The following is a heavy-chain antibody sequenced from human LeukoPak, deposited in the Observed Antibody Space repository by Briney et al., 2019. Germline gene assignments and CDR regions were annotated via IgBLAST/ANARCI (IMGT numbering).Heavy chain of an antibody. CDR2: IIPILGIA. CDR1: GYTFTSYG. CDR3: ARDNKAAAGIWYFDY. D-gene: IGHD6-13*01. V-gene: IGHV1-69*04. J-gene: IGHJ4*02. Sequence: ASVKVSCKASGYTFTSYGISWVRQAPGQGLEWMGRIIPILGIANYAQKFQGRVTITADKSTSTAYMELSSLRSEDTAVYYCARDNKAAAGIWYFDYWGQGTLVTVSS.